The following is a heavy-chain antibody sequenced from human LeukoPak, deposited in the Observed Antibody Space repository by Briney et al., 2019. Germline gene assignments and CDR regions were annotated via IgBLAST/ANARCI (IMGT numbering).Heavy chain of an antibody. V-gene: IGHV3-23*01. Sequence: GGSLRLSCAASGFTFSSYAMSWVRQAPGKGLEWVSAISGSGDSTYYADSVKGRFTISRDNSKNTLYLQMNSLRAEDTAIYYCATLGDTAMVYFAYWGQGTLVTVSS. J-gene: IGHJ4*02. CDR1: GFTFSSYA. CDR3: ATLGDTAMVYFAY. D-gene: IGHD5-18*01. CDR2: ISGSGDST.